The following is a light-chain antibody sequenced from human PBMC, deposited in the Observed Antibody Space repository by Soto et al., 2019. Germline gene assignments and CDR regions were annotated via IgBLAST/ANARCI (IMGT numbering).Light chain of an antibody. V-gene: IGLV2-8*01. J-gene: IGLJ1*01. CDR1: SSDVGDYNY. CDR2: EVS. CDR3: SSYAGSNNYV. Sequence: QSVLTQPPSASGSPGQSVTISCTGTSSDVGDYNYVSWYQQHPGKAPKLVIYEVSKRPSGVPDRFSGSKSGNTASLTVSGLQAEDEADYYCSSYAGSNNYVFGTGTKLTVL.